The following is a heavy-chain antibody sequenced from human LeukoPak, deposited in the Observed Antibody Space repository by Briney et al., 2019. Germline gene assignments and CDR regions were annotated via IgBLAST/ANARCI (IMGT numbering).Heavy chain of an antibody. CDR3: ARRIKPGQTGNFDY. V-gene: IGHV4-61*05. CDR1: GGSISSSSYY. D-gene: IGHD1-1*01. CDR2: IYYSGST. Sequence: SETLSLTCAVSGGSISSSSYYWGWIRQPPGKGLEWIGYIYYSGSTTYNPSLKSRVTISVDTSKNQFSPNLSSVTAADTAVYYCARRIKPGQTGNFDYWVQGTLVTVSS. J-gene: IGHJ4*02.